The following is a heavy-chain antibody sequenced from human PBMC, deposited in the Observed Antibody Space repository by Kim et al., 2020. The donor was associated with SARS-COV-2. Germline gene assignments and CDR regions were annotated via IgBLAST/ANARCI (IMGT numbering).Heavy chain of an antibody. Sequence: GGSLRLSCAASGFTFSSYGMHWVRQAPGKGLEWVAVISYDGSNKYYADSVKGRFTISRDNSKNTLYLQMNSLRAEDTAVYYCAKGGEVRGSHFDYWGQGTLVTVSS. CDR2: ISYDGSNK. CDR1: GFTFSSYG. J-gene: IGHJ4*02. CDR3: AKGGEVRGSHFDY. D-gene: IGHD3-10*01. V-gene: IGHV3-30*18.